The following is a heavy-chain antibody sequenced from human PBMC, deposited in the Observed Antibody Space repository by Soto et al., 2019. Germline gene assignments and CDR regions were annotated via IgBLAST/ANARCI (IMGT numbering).Heavy chain of an antibody. D-gene: IGHD3-10*01. J-gene: IGHJ6*02. V-gene: IGHV1-2*04. Sequence: ASVKVSCKASGYTFIGYYIHWVRQAPGQGLEWMGWINPNSGGTNYAQRFQGWVTMTRDRSISTAYMELSRLKSDDTAVYYCARVGGGLASLGYYGMDVWGQGTTVTVSS. CDR1: GYTFIGYY. CDR2: INPNSGGT. CDR3: ARVGGGLASLGYYGMDV.